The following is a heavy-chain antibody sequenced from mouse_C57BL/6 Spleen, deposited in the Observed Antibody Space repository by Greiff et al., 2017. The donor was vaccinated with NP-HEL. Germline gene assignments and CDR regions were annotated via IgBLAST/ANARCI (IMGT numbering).Heavy chain of an antibody. D-gene: IGHD1-1*01. Sequence: VQLQQPGAELVMPGASVKLSCKASGYTFTSYWMHWVKQRPGQGLEWIGEIDPSDSYTNYNQKFKGKSTLTVDKSSSTAYMQLSSLTSEDSAVYYCARRGTTGGFDYWGQGTTLTVSS. V-gene: IGHV1-69*01. CDR3: ARRGTTGGFDY. J-gene: IGHJ2*01. CDR2: IDPSDSYT. CDR1: GYTFTSYW.